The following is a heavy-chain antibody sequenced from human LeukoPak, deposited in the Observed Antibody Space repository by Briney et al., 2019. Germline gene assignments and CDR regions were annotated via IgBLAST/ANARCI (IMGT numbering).Heavy chain of an antibody. V-gene: IGHV1-2*02. D-gene: IGHD1-7*01. CDR3: ARNAGTTRGYYYYYMDV. J-gene: IGHJ6*03. Sequence: ASVKVSCKTSGYSFTDYYMHWVRQAPGQGLEWMGWINPNSGGTNYAQKFQGRVTMTRDTSISTAYMELSRLRSDDTAVYYCARNAGTTRGYYYYYMDVWGKGTTVTVSS. CDR1: GYSFTDYY. CDR2: INPNSGGT.